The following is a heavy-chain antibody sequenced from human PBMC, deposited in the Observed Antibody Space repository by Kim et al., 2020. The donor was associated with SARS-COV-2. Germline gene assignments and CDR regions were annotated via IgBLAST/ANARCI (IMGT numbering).Heavy chain of an antibody. D-gene: IGHD3-10*01. Sequence: SETLSLTCAVYGGSFSGYYWSWIRQPPGKGLEWIGEINHSGSTNYNPSLKSRVTISVDTSKNQFSLKLSSVTAADTAVYYCARALARMVRGQRYYFDYWGQGTLVTVSS. J-gene: IGHJ4*02. CDR1: GGSFSGYY. CDR3: ARALARMVRGQRYYFDY. V-gene: IGHV4-34*01. CDR2: INHSGST.